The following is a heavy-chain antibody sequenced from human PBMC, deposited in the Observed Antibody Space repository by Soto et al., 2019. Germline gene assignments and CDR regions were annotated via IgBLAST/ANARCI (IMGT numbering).Heavy chain of an antibody. CDR2: ISPIFGTA. CDR1: GGTFSSYA. J-gene: IGHJ4*02. V-gene: IGHV1-69*12. CDR3: ATRRGAYARQWDY. Sequence: QVQLVQSGAEVKKPGSSVKVSCKASGGTFSSYAISWVRQAPGQGLEWMGGISPIFGTANYAQKFQGRVTITADESTSTAYMELSSLSSEDTAGYYCATRRGAYARQWDYWGQGTLVTVSS. D-gene: IGHD5-12*01.